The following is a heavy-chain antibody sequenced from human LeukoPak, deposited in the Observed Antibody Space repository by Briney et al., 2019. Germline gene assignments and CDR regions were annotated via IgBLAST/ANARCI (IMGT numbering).Heavy chain of an antibody. D-gene: IGHD1-26*01. CDR2: IYYSGST. CDR3: ASRRWELLVGHYFDY. J-gene: IGHJ4*02. Sequence: SETLSLTCTVSGGSISSYHWSWIRQPPGKGLEWIGYIYYSGSTNYNPSLKSRATISVDTSKNQFSLKLSSVTAADTAVYYCASRRWELLVGHYFDYWGQGTLVTVSP. CDR1: GGSISSYH. V-gene: IGHV4-59*01.